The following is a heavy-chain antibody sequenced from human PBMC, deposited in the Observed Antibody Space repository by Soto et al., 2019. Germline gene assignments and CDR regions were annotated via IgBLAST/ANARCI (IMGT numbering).Heavy chain of an antibody. J-gene: IGHJ4*02. CDR1: GFTFSSYA. V-gene: IGHV3-30-3*01. CDR3: ARGTTIVSGWNDY. CDR2: ISYDGSNK. Sequence: QVQLVESGGGVVQPGRSLRLSCAASGFTFSSYAMHWVHQAPGKGLEWVAVISYDGSNKYYADSVKGRFTISRDNSKNTLYLQMNSLRAEDTAVYYCARGTTIVSGWNDYWGQGTLVTVSS. D-gene: IGHD6-19*01.